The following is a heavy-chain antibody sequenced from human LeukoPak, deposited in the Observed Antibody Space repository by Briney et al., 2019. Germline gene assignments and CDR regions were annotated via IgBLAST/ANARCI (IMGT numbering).Heavy chain of an antibody. CDR2: MNPNSGNT. V-gene: IGHV1-8*03. CDR3: ARGRYDFWSGYSHFDY. Sequence: ASVKVSCKASGYTFTSYGINWVRQATGQGLEWMGWMNPNSGNTGYAQKFQGRVTITRNTSISTAYMELSSLRSEDTAVYYCARGRYDFWSGYSHFDYWGQGTLVTVSS. D-gene: IGHD3-3*01. CDR1: GYTFTSYG. J-gene: IGHJ4*02.